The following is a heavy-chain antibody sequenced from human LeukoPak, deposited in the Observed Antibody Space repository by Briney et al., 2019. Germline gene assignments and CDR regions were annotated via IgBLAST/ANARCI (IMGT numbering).Heavy chain of an antibody. Sequence: PGGSLRLSCAASGFTFSSYAMHWVRQAPGKGLVWVAVISYDGSNKYYADSVKGRFTISRDNSKNTLYLQVNSLRAEDTAVYYCARAEGSVTMVRGLMGGWSNWFDPWGQGTLVTVSS. J-gene: IGHJ5*02. D-gene: IGHD3-10*01. CDR2: ISYDGSNK. V-gene: IGHV3-30*04. CDR1: GFTFSSYA. CDR3: ARAEGSVTMVRGLMGGWSNWFDP.